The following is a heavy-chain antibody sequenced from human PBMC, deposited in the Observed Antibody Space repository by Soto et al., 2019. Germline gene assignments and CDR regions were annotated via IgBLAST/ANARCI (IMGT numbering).Heavy chain of an antibody. CDR2: ISSIGST. J-gene: IGHJ6*02. CDR3: ARGLVIRPDYYHGMDV. CDR1: GGSISSGDYF. Sequence: QVQLQESGPGLVKPSQTLSLTCTVSGGSISSGDYFWSWIRQSPGKGLEWIGYISSIGSTYYNPSLKSRVSVSRDTSKNQFSLKLSSVTTTDTAVYYCARGLVIRPDYYHGMDVWGQATTVTVSS. D-gene: IGHD3-9*01. V-gene: IGHV4-30-4*01.